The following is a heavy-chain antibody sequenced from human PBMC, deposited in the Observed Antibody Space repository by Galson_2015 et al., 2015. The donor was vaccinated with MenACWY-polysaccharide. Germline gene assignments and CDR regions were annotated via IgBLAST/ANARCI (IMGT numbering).Heavy chain of an antibody. V-gene: IGHV4-59*01. CDR3: ARDSGDYHYYYGLDV. D-gene: IGHD2-21*02. Sequence: SATLSLTCPVSGDSISSYYWSWIRQPPGKGLEWIGDIYYSGNTNYNPSLRSRVTISIDTSRTYFSLKLTSVTAADTAVYYCARDSGDYHYYYGLDVWGHGTTVTVSS. J-gene: IGHJ6*02. CDR2: IYYSGNT. CDR1: GDSISSYY.